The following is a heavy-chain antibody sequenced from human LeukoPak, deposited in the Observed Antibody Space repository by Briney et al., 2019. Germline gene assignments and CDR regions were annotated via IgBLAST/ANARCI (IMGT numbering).Heavy chain of an antibody. Sequence: GGSLRLSCVASGFTFNSHSMNWVRQTPGKGGLEWVASIGFTTSYIYYADSVKGRFTISRDNAKNSLFLQMNSLRADDTAVYYCARAHIVGFDYYYYLDIWGRGTTVTVSS. CDR1: GFTFNSHS. V-gene: IGHV3-21*01. CDR2: IGFTTSYI. CDR3: ARAHIVGFDYYYYLDI. J-gene: IGHJ6*03. D-gene: IGHD2-21*01.